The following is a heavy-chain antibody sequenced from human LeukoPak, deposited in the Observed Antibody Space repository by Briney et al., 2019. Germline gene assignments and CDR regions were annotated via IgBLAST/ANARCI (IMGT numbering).Heavy chain of an antibody. J-gene: IGHJ4*02. V-gene: IGHV3-33*01. CDR2: IWYDGSNK. CDR1: GFTFGSYD. Sequence: GGSLRLSCAASGFTFGSYDMHWVRQAPGKGREWVAVIWYDGSNKYYADSVKGPFTISRDISKNTLYLQMNSLRAEDTAVYYCARHKDWTFDYWGQGTLVTVSS. D-gene: IGHD3/OR15-3a*01. CDR3: ARHKDWTFDY.